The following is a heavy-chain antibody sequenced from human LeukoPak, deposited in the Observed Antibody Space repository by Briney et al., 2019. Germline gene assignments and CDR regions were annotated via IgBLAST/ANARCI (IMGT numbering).Heavy chain of an antibody. CDR1: GFTFSSYS. CDR3: ARQREALFNLVDV. D-gene: IGHD1-14*01. V-gene: IGHV3-21*01. J-gene: IGHJ6*04. Sequence: GGSLRLSCAASGFTFSSYSMNWVRQAPGKGLEWVSSISSSSSYTYYADSVKGRFTISRDNAKNSLYLQMNSLRAEDTAVYYCARQREALFNLVDVWGKGTTVTISS. CDR2: ISSSSSYT.